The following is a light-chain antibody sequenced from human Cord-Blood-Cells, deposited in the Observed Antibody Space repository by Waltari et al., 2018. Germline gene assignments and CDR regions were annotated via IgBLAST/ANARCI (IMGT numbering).Light chain of an antibody. J-gene: IGKJ1*01. Sequence: EIVMTQSPATLFVSPGERATLSCRASQSVSSNLAWEQQKPGQAPRLLIYGASTRATGIPARFSGSGSGTEFTLTISSLQSEDFAVYYCQQYNNWPPWTCGQGTKVEIK. CDR1: QSVSSN. CDR2: GAS. CDR3: QQYNNWPPWT. V-gene: IGKV3-15*01.